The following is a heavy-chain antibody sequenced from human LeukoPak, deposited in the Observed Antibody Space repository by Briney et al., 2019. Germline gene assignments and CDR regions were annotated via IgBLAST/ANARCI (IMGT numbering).Heavy chain of an antibody. J-gene: IGHJ4*02. V-gene: IGHV3-20*04. CDR3: ARGGITIFGVVITPDY. CDR2: INWNGGST. D-gene: IGHD3-3*01. Sequence: RTGGSLRLSCAASGFTFDDYGMSWVRQAPGKGLEWVSGINWNGGSTGYADSVKGRSTISRDNAKNSLYLQMNSLRAEDTVLYYCARGGITIFGVVITPDYWGQGTLVTVSS. CDR1: GFTFDDYG.